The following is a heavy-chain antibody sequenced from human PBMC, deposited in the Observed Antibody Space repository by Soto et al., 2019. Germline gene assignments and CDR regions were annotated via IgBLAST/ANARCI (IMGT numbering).Heavy chain of an antibody. J-gene: IGHJ3*02. CDR1: GFTFSSYW. CDR2: INSDGSST. V-gene: IGHV3-74*01. CDR3: ALWFGELTAFDI. Sequence: WSLRLSCAASGFTFSSYWMHWVRQAPGKGLVWVSRINSDGSSTSYADSVKGRFTISRDNAKNTLYLQMNSLRAEDTAVYYCALWFGELTAFDIWGQGTMVTVSS. D-gene: IGHD3-10*01.